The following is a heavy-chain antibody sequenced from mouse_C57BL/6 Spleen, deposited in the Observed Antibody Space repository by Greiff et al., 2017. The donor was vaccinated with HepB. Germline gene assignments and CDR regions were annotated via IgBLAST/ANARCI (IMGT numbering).Heavy chain of an antibody. CDR1: GFTFSDYG. V-gene: IGHV5-17*01. D-gene: IGHD3-2*02. J-gene: IGHJ4*01. Sequence: DVQLVESGGGLVKPGGSLKLSCAASGFTFSDYGMHWVRQAPEKGLEWVAYISSGSSTIYYADTVKGRFTISRDNAKNTLFLQMTSLRSEDTAMYYYARRAQATHYYAMDYWGQGTSVTVSS. CDR3: ARRAQATHYYAMDY. CDR2: ISSGSSTI.